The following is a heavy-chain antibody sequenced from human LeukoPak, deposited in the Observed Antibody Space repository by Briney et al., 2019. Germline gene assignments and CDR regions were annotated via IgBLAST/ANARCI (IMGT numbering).Heavy chain of an antibody. V-gene: IGHV4-31*03. J-gene: IGHJ3*02. CDR1: GGSISSGGYH. Sequence: SETLSLTCTVSGGSISSGGYHWSWIRQHPGKGLEWIGYIYYSGSTYYNPSLKSRVTISVDTSKNQFSLKLSSVTAADTAVYYCARFLKVVVVATDAFDIWGQGTMVTVSS. CDR2: IYYSGST. D-gene: IGHD2-15*01. CDR3: ARFLKVVVVATDAFDI.